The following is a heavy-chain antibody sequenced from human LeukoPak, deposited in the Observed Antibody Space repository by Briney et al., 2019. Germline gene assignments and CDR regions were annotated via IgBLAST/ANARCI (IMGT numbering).Heavy chain of an antibody. CDR3: ARKAHYGDYFDY. CDR1: GTSISNYY. J-gene: IGHJ4*02. V-gene: IGHV4-59*12. D-gene: IGHD4-17*01. CDR2: IYYSGDT. Sequence: SETLSLTCTVSGTSISNYYWSWIRQPPGKGLEWIGYIYYSGDTNYNPSLKSRVTMSVDTSKNQFSLKLSSVTAVDTAVYYCARKAHYGDYFDYWGQGTLVTVSS.